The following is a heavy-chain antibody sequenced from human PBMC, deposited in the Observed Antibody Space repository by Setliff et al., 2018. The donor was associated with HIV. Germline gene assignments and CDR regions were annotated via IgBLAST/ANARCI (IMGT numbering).Heavy chain of an antibody. D-gene: IGHD3-3*01. CDR1: GGSITSRY. CDR3: ARGIDNFWSGYIA. J-gene: IGHJ4*02. CDR2: IYYNGNT. V-gene: IGHV4-59*11. Sequence: SETLSLTCTVSGGSITSRYWSWIRQPPGKGLGWIGTIYYNGNTNYSPSLKSRVTISEDTSKKQVSLKLRSVTAADTAVYYCARGIDNFWSGYIAWGQGTLVTVSS.